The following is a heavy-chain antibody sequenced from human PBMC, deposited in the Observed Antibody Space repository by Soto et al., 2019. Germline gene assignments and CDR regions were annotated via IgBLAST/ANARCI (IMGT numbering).Heavy chain of an antibody. CDR2: ISYDGSNK. J-gene: IGHJ3*02. CDR3: ARADAFDI. Sequence: GGSLRLSCAASGFTFSSYAMHWVRQAPGKGLEWVAVISYDGSNKYYADSVKGRFTISRDNSKNTLYLQMNSLRAEDTAVYYCARADAFDIWGQGTMVTVSS. V-gene: IGHV3-30-3*01. CDR1: GFTFSSYA.